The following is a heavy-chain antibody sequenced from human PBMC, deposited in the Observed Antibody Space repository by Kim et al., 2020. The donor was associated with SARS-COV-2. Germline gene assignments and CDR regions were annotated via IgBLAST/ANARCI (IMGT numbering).Heavy chain of an antibody. V-gene: IGHV4-39*01. CDR1: GGSISSSSYY. J-gene: IGHJ6*02. CDR2: IYYSGST. D-gene: IGHD3-10*01. Sequence: SETLSLTCTVPGGSISSSSYYWVWIRQPPGKGLDWIGSIYYSGSTYYNPTLKSRFTISVDTSKHQFSLKLSSVTAADSAVYYCASRAVYYGSGSLWGNLDVRGQGTPVTVS. CDR3: ASRAVYYGSGSLWGNLDV.